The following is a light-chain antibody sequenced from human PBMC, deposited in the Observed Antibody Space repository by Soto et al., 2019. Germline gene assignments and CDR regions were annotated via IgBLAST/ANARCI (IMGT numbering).Light chain of an antibody. Sequence: DIQMTQSPCSMSASVGDRVTITCRASQTISSYLNWYQQEPGKAPKLLIYVASSLQSGVPSRFSGSGSGTDFTLTISSLQPEDFATYYCQQTYNTPQTFGQGAKVDIK. CDR1: QTISSY. J-gene: IGKJ1*01. CDR3: QQTYNTPQT. CDR2: VAS. V-gene: IGKV1-39*01.